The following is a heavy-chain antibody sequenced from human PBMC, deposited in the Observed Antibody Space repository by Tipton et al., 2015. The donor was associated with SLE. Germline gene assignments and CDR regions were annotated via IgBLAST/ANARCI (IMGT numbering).Heavy chain of an antibody. D-gene: IGHD4-17*01. CDR1: GGSISSGDYY. J-gene: IGHJ3*02. V-gene: IGHV4-30-4*01. Sequence: TLSLTCTVSGGSISSGDYYWSWIRQPPGKGLEWIGYIYYSGSTYYNLSLKSRVTISVDTSKNQFSLKLSSVTAADTAVYYCARDEKGTTVPRDAFDIWGQGTMVTVSS. CDR3: ARDEKGTTVPRDAFDI. CDR2: IYYSGST.